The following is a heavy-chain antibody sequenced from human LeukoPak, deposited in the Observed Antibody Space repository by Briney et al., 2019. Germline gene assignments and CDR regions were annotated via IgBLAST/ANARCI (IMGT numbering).Heavy chain of an antibody. CDR3: ARGGGSGSCYKGNYYYYMDV. D-gene: IGHD3-10*01. Sequence: ASVKVSCKASGYTFTSYAMHWVRQAPGQRLEWMGWINAGNGNTKYSQEFQGRVTITRDTSASTAYMELSSLRSEDMAVYYCARGGGSGSCYKGNYYYYMDVWGKGTTVTVSS. J-gene: IGHJ6*03. CDR2: INAGNGNT. CDR1: GYTFTSYA. V-gene: IGHV1-3*03.